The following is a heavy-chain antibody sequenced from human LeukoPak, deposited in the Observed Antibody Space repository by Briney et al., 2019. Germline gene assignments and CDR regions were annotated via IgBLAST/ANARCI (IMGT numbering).Heavy chain of an antibody. J-gene: IGHJ1*01. V-gene: IGHV4-34*01. CDR2: INHSGST. CDR1: GGSFSGYY. Sequence: SETLSLTCAVYGGSFSGYYWSWIRQPPGKGLEWIGEINHSGSTTYNPSLKSRVTISVDTSKNQFSLKLSSVTAADTAVYYCARGRVTIFGVVIKYFQHWGQGTLVTVSS. CDR3: ARGRVTIFGVVIKYFQH. D-gene: IGHD3-3*01.